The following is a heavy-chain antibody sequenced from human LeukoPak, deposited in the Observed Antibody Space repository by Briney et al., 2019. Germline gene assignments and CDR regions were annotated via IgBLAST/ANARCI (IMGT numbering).Heavy chain of an antibody. J-gene: IGHJ5*02. Sequence: GESLRISCKGSGYSFTSYWISWVRQMPGKGLEWMGRIDPSDSYTNYGPSFQGHVTISADKSISTAYLQWSSLKASDTAMYYCARQVTMVRGVFNWFDPWGQGTLVTVSS. D-gene: IGHD3-10*01. CDR3: ARQVTMVRGVFNWFDP. CDR2: IDPSDSYT. CDR1: GYSFTSYW. V-gene: IGHV5-10-1*01.